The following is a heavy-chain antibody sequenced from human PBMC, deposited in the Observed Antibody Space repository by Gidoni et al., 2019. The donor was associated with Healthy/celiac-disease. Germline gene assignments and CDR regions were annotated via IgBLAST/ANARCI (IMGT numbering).Heavy chain of an antibody. V-gene: IGHV3-30*18. CDR1: GFTFSSYG. J-gene: IGHJ4*02. CDR2: ISYDGSNN. Sequence: QVQLVASWGGVVQPGRSLRLSCAASGFTFSSYGMHWVRQAPGKGLEWVAFISYDGSNNYYADSVKGRFTISRDNSKNTLYLQMNSLRAEDTAVYYCAKDLSAEYYFDYWGQGTLVTVSS. CDR3: AKDLSAEYYFDY.